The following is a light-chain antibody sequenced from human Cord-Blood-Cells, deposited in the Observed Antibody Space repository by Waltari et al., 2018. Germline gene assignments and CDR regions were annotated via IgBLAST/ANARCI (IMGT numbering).Light chain of an antibody. Sequence: QSALTQPPSASGSPGQSVTISCTGTSSDVGGYNSVSWYQQHPGKAPKLMIDEVSKRPSGVPDRFSGSKSGNTASLTVSGLQAEDEADYYCSSYAGSNNLVFGGGTKLTVL. CDR3: SSYAGSNNLV. CDR1: SSDVGGYNS. J-gene: IGLJ2*01. CDR2: EVS. V-gene: IGLV2-8*01.